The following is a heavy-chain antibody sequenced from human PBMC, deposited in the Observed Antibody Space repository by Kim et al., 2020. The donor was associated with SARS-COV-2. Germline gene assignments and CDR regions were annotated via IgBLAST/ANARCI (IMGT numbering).Heavy chain of an antibody. Sequence: YYADSVKGRFTISRHNSENTLYLQMNSLRAEDTAVYYCAREVGEHWYFDLWGRGTLVTVSS. J-gene: IGHJ2*01. V-gene: IGHV3-53*04. D-gene: IGHD1-26*01. CDR3: AREVGEHWYFDL.